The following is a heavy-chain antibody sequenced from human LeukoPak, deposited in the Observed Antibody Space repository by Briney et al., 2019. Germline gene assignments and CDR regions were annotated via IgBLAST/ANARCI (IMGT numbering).Heavy chain of an antibody. V-gene: IGHV3-53*01. D-gene: IGHD3-22*01. CDR2: IYSGGTT. J-gene: IGHJ3*02. CDR1: GFTVSSNY. CDR3: ARYYDSSGRYSGALDI. Sequence: GGSLRLSCAASGFTVSSNYMNWVRQAPGKGLEWVSIIYSGGTTHYADSVEGRFTVSRDNSKNTLHLQMNSLRAEDTAVYYCARYYDSSGRYSGALDIWGQGTMVAVSS.